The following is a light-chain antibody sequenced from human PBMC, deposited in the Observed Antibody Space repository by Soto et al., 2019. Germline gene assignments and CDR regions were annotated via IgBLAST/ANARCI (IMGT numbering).Light chain of an antibody. CDR3: QSYDSSLSGHV. CDR2: TNS. J-gene: IGLJ1*01. CDR1: SSNIGAGYD. Sequence: QSVLTQPPSVSGAPGQGVTISCTGSSSNIGAGYDVHWYQQFPGTAPKLLIYTNSDRPSGVPDRFSGSKSGTSASLAITGLQAEDEADYYCQSYDSSLSGHVFGTGTKVTVL. V-gene: IGLV1-40*01.